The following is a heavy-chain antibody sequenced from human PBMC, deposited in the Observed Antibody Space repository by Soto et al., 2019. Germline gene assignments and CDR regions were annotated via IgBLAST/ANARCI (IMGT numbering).Heavy chain of an antibody. Sequence: QVQLVESGGGVVQPGRSLRLSCAASGFTFSSYGMHWVRQAPGKGLEWVAVIWYDGSNKYYADSVKGRFTISRDNSENTLYLQMNSLRAEDTAVYYCARDLSMVVAATFVDYWGQGTLVTVSS. CDR1: GFTFSSYG. V-gene: IGHV3-33*01. CDR2: IWYDGSNK. D-gene: IGHD2-15*01. J-gene: IGHJ4*02. CDR3: ARDLSMVVAATFVDY.